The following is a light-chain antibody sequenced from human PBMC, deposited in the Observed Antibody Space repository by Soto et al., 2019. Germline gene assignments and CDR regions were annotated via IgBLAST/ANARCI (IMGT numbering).Light chain of an antibody. V-gene: IGKV3-20*01. Sequence: EIVLTQSPGTLSLSPGERATLSCRASQSVSNNYLAWYQQKPGQAPRLLIYGASTRATGIPARFSGSGSGTEFTLTISSLQSEDFAVYYCQQYGSSGTFGQGTKVDI. J-gene: IGKJ1*01. CDR3: QQYGSSGT. CDR1: QSVSNNY. CDR2: GAS.